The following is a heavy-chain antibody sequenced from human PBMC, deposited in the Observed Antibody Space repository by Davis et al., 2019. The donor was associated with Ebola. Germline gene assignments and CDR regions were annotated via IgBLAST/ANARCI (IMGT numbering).Heavy chain of an antibody. CDR3: ARHDYVWGSYRGGFDY. CDR2: IYSGGST. D-gene: IGHD3-16*02. Sequence: GESLKISCAASGFTVSSNDMSWVRQAPGKGLEWVSVIYSGGSTYYADSVKGRFTISRDNSKNTLYLQMNSLRAEDTAVYYCARHDYVWGSYRGGFDYWGQGTLVTVSS. J-gene: IGHJ4*02. CDR1: GFTVSSND. V-gene: IGHV3-66*04.